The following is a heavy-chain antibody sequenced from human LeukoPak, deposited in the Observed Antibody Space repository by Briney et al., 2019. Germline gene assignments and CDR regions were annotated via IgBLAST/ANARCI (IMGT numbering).Heavy chain of an antibody. V-gene: IGHV4-4*07. CDR1: GGSISSYY. CDR3: ARSRDGYPVYYFDY. J-gene: IGHJ4*02. Sequence: PSETLSLTCTVSGGSISSYYWSWIRQPAGKGLEWIGRIYTSGSTNYNPSLKSRVTMSVDTSKHQFSLKLTSVTAADTAVYYCARSRDGYPVYYFDYWGRGTLVTVSS. CDR2: IYTSGST. D-gene: IGHD5-24*01.